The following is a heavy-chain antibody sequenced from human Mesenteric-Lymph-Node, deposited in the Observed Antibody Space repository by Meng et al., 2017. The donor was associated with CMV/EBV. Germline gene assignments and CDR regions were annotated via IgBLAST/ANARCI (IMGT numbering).Heavy chain of an antibody. CDR3: AKQYLTVTFGMDV. J-gene: IGHJ6*02. Sequence: GGSLRLSCAASGFTFSDYGIHWVRQAPGKGLEWVAFIRYDGTYKSYADSVKGRFTISRDDSKNTLYLQMNSLRSEDTAVYYCAKQYLTVTFGMDVWGQGTTVTVSS. CDR1: GFTFSDYG. CDR2: IRYDGTYK. V-gene: IGHV3-30*02. D-gene: IGHD4-23*01.